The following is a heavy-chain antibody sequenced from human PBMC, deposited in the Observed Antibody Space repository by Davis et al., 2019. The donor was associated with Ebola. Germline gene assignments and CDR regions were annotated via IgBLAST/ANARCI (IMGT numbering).Heavy chain of an antibody. CDR3: ARRDYGDYGAF. CDR2: INPSGGTT. D-gene: IGHD4-17*01. J-gene: IGHJ4*02. CDR1: GYTFNIYY. V-gene: IGHV1-46*02. Sequence: AASVKVSCKASGYTFNIYYMYWVRQAPGQGLEWMGIINPSGGTTNYAQKLQGRVTMTTDTSTSTAYMELRSLRSDDTAVYYCARRDYGDYGAFWGQGTLVTVSS.